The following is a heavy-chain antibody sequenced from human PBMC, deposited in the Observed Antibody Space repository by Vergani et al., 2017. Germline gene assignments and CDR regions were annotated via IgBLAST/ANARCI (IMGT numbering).Heavy chain of an antibody. CDR2: IQFDGSNQ. Sequence: QVQLVESGGGVVQRGGSLSLSCATSGFTLSNYDMQWIRQGPGKGLEFVAFIQFDGSNQNYADSVKGRFTLSRDFSKNTLYLQMNSLRTDDTATYYCAKHFRGWGIDYWGQGTQVIVSS. CDR1: GFTLSNYD. V-gene: IGHV3-30*02. J-gene: IGHJ4*02. D-gene: IGHD3-16*01. CDR3: AKHFRGWGIDY.